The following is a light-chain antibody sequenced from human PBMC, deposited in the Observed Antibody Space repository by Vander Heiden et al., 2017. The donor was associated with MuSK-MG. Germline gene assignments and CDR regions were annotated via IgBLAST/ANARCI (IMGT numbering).Light chain of an antibody. CDR1: HSVSTY. Sequence: EIVLTQSPATLSLSPGEGATLSCRACHSVSTYLAWYQHKPGQAPRLLIYDASKRAPGVPPRFSGSGSGTDFTLTISSLEPEDFAIYYCQQRTNWLFGPGTKVDIK. CDR2: DAS. CDR3: QQRTNWL. V-gene: IGKV3-11*01. J-gene: IGKJ3*01.